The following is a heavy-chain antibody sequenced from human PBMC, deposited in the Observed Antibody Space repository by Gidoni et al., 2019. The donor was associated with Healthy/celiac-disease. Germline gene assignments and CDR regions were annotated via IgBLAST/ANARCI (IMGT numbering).Heavy chain of an antibody. Sequence: QVQLQESGPGLVKPSQTLSLTCTVSGGSISSGGYYWSWIRQHPGKGLEWIGYIYYSGSTYYNPSLKSRVTISVDTSKNQFSLKLSSVTAADTAVYYCARAGPEYCSSTSCYHGPFDYWGQGTLVTVSS. CDR2: IYYSGST. V-gene: IGHV4-31*03. J-gene: IGHJ4*02. CDR3: ARAGPEYCSSTSCYHGPFDY. CDR1: GGSISSGGYY. D-gene: IGHD2-2*01.